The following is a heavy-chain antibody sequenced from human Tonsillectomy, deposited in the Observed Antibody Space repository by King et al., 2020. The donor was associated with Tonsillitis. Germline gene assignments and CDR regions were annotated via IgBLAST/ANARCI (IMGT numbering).Heavy chain of an antibody. CDR2: IRSKAYGGTT. D-gene: IGHD1-1*01. V-gene: IGHV3-49*05. Sequence: QLVQSGGGLVKPGRSLRLSCTASGFTVGDYAMRWFRQAPGKGLEWVGFIRSKAYGGTTEYAASVKGRFTISRDDSKSIAYLQMNSLKTEDTAVYYCTRTRGPGTYYYYGMDVWGQGTTVTVSS. CDR3: TRTRGPGTYYYYGMDV. J-gene: IGHJ6*02. CDR1: GFTVGDYA.